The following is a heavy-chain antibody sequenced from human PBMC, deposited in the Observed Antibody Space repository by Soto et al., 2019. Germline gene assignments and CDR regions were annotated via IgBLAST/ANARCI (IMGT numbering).Heavy chain of an antibody. CDR2: IYYSGST. CDR1: GGSISSSSYY. V-gene: IGHV4-39*01. D-gene: IGHD2-21*02. Sequence: SETLSLTCTVSGGSISSSSYYWGWIRQPPGKGLEWIGSIYYSGSTYYNPSLKSRVTISVDTSKNQFSLKLSSVTAADTAVYYCARRHGFSGCGGDCYHREVAFDIWGQGTMVTVSS. J-gene: IGHJ3*02. CDR3: ARRHGFSGCGGDCYHREVAFDI.